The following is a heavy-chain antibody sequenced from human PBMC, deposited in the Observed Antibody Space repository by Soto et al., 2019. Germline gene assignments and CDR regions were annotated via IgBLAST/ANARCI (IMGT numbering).Heavy chain of an antibody. CDR3: AGGGRYCSSTSCYPGYYYYGMDV. Sequence: SETLSLTCTVSGGSISSYYWSWIRQPPGEGLEWIGYIFHSGSANYNPSLSSRVTMSIDTSKNQFSLKLTSVTAADTAVYYCAGGGRYCSSTSCYPGYYYYGMDVWGQGTTVTVSS. D-gene: IGHD2-2*01. V-gene: IGHV4-59*01. J-gene: IGHJ6*02. CDR2: IFHSGSA. CDR1: GGSISSYY.